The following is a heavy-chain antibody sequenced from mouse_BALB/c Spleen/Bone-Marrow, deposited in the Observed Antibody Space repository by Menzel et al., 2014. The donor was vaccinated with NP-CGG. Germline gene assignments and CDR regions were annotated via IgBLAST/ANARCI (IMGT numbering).Heavy chain of an antibody. CDR1: GLTFSNYN. CDR3: ARHETGTGQYFDY. CDR2: ISIGGGNT. D-gene: IGHD4-1*01. V-gene: IGHV5-12-2*01. Sequence: EVMLVESGGDLVQPGGSLKLSCAASGLTFSNYNISWVRQTPEKRLARVAYISIGGGNTYYPDTVKGGFTISRDKYKNTLYLQMTSLKSEATAIYYYARHETGTGQYFDYWGQGTTLTVSS. J-gene: IGHJ2*01.